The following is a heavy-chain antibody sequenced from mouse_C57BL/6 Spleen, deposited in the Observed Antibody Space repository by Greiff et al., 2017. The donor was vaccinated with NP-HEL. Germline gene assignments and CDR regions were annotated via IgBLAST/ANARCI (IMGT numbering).Heavy chain of an antibody. Sequence: EVMLVESGEGLVKPGGSLKLSCAASGFTFSSYAMSWVRQTPEKRLEWVAYISSGGDSIYYADTVKGRFTISRDNARNTLYLQMSSLKSEDTAMYYCTEWGCTGTRGFDYWGQGTTLTVSS. CDR2: ISSGGDSI. J-gene: IGHJ2*01. CDR3: TEWGCTGTRGFDY. D-gene: IGHD4-1*01. CDR1: GFTFSSYA. V-gene: IGHV5-9-1*02.